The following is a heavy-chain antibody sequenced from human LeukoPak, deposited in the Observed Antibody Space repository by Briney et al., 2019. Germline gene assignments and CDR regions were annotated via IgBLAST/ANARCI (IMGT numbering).Heavy chain of an antibody. D-gene: IGHD2-15*01. J-gene: IGHJ4*02. Sequence: PGGSLRLSCAASGFNFASNWMHWVRQTPGKGLMWVSRINSGGSGTSYADSVKGRFTISRDNSKNTLYLQMNSLRAEDTAVYYCAKDYRYCSGGSCYSGYYFDYWGQGTLVTVSS. V-gene: IGHV3-74*01. CDR2: INSGGSGT. CDR3: AKDYRYCSGGSCYSGYYFDY. CDR1: GFNFASNW.